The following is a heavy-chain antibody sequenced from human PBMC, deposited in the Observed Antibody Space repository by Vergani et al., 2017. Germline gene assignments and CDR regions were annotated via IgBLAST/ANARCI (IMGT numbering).Heavy chain of an antibody. Sequence: QVQLVQSGAEVKKPGASVKVSCKASGYTFTGYYMHWVRQAPGQGLEWMGWINPNSGGTNYAQKFQGRVTMTRDTSISTAYMELSRLRSDDTAVYYCARGFIRDSSGWAPWDYWGQGTLVTVSS. CDR2: INPNSGGT. CDR1: GYTFTGYY. D-gene: IGHD6-19*01. V-gene: IGHV1-2*02. J-gene: IGHJ4*02. CDR3: ARGFIRDSSGWAPWDY.